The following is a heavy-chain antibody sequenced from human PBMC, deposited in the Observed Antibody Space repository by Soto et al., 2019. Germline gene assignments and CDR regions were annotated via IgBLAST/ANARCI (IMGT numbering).Heavy chain of an antibody. CDR2: IYYDGST. V-gene: IGHV4-39*02. J-gene: IGHJ4*02. D-gene: IGHD2-15*01. Sequence: PSETLSLTCTVSGGSINNNNYYWAWIRQPPGKGLSWIASIYYDGSTYYNSSLKSRVTISRDTSKNHFSLRLTSMTAADTAVYYCATVIVGATRHPDSDSWGQGTMVTVYS. CDR1: GGSINNNNYY. CDR3: ATVIVGATRHPDSDS.